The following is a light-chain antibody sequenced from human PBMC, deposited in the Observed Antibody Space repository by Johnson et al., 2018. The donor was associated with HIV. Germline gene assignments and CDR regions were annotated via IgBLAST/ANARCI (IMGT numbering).Light chain of an antibody. CDR1: RSNIGNNY. V-gene: IGLV1-51*01. Sequence: QSVLTQPPSVSAAPGQKVTISCSGSRSNIGNNYVSWYQQLPGTAPKLLIYDNNKRPSGIPDRFSGSKSGTSGTLGITGLQTGDEAEYYCGTWDSGLGALYVFGTGTKVTVL. CDR3: GTWDSGLGALYV. CDR2: DNN. J-gene: IGLJ1*01.